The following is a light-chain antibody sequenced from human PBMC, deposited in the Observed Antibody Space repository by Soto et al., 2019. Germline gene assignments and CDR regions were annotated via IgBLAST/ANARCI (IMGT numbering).Light chain of an antibody. CDR2: QAS. J-gene: IGKJ1*01. Sequence: DLQMTQSPSTLSASVGDRVVITCRASQSISTRLAWYQQKPGKAPKLLIYQASSLESGVPSRFSGSGSWTEFTLTISSLQPDDFATYSCQKYSGAPTFGQGTKVEIK. CDR3: QKYSGAPT. V-gene: IGKV1-5*03. CDR1: QSISTR.